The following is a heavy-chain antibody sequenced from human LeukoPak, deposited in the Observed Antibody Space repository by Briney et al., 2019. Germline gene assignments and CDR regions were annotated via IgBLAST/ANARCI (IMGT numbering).Heavy chain of an antibody. J-gene: IGHJ4*02. V-gene: IGHV1-69*02. CDR1: AGTFSSYT. Sequence: ASVKVSCKASAGTFSSYTISRVRQAPGQGREWMGRIIPILGIANYAQTFQGRVTITADKSRSTAYMELSSLRSEDTAVYYCAAHEDSSGYYFDYWGQGTLVTVSS. D-gene: IGHD3-22*01. CDR2: IIPILGIA. CDR3: AAHEDSSGYYFDY.